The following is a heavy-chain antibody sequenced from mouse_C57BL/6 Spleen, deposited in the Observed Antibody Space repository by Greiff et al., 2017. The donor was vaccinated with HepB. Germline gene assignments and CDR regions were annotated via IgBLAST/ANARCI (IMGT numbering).Heavy chain of an antibody. J-gene: IGHJ1*03. D-gene: IGHD1-1*01. CDR1: GYTFTSYW. CDR3: ARGGITTVGYWYFDV. V-gene: IGHV1-69*01. Sequence: VQLQQSGAELVMPGASVKLSCKASGYTFTSYWMHWVKQRPGQGLEWIGEIDPSDSYTNYNQKFKGKSTLTVDKSSSTAYMQLSSLTSEDSAVYYCARGGITTVGYWYFDVWGTGTTVTVSS. CDR2: IDPSDSYT.